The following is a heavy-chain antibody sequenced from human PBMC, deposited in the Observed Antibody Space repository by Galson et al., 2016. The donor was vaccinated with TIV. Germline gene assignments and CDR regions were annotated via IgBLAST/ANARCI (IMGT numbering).Heavy chain of an antibody. D-gene: IGHD1-26*01. J-gene: IGHJ3*02. CDR1: GYTFTSYY. V-gene: IGHV1-46*03. CDR2: INPSGGST. CDR3: AIPWGELFGLGSLDI. Sequence: SVKVSCKASGYTFTSYYMHWVRQAPGRGLEWMGIINPSGGSTTYAQKFQGRVTMTRDTSTATVYMELSSLRNEDTAVYYCAIPWGELFGLGSLDIWGQGTMVIVAS.